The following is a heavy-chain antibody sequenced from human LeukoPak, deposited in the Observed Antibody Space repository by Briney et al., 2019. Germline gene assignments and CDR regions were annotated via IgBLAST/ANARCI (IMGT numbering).Heavy chain of an antibody. CDR3: ARHTKRPQAGWFDP. J-gene: IGHJ5*02. CDR1: GYDFTTYW. CDR2: IYPRDSQI. D-gene: IGHD6-25*01. V-gene: IGHV5-51*01. Sequence: GESLKISCKASGYDFTTYWIGWVRQMPGKGLEYMGIIYPRDSQIRYSPSFQGQVTISADKSISTAYLQWTSLKASDTAIYYCARHTKRPQAGWFDPWGQGTLVTVSS.